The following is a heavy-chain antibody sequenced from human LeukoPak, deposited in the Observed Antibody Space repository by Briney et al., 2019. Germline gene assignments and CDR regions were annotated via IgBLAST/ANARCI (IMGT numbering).Heavy chain of an antibody. D-gene: IGHD3-22*01. Sequence: AGGSLRLSCAASGFTFSSYWMHWVRQAPGKGLVWVSRISSDGSSTSYADSVKGRFTISRDNAKNTVYLQMNSLRAEDTAVYYCARVGHYDNSPNFDYWGQGTLVSVSS. CDR2: ISSDGSST. CDR1: GFTFSSYW. CDR3: ARVGHYDNSPNFDY. V-gene: IGHV3-74*01. J-gene: IGHJ4*02.